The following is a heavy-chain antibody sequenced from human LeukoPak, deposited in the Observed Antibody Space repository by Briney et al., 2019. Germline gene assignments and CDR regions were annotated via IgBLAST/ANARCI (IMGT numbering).Heavy chain of an antibody. J-gene: IGHJ3*01. CDR1: GYIFTSYW. CDR2: NYPGDSES. Sequence: GESLKISCKGSGYIFTSYWIGWVRQMPGKDLEWTGINYPGDSESRYSPSFQGQVTISADKSISTAYLQWSSLKASDTAMYYCARCKAVAGTINAFDFWGQGTMVTVSS. CDR3: ARCKAVAGTINAFDF. V-gene: IGHV5-51*01. D-gene: IGHD6-19*01.